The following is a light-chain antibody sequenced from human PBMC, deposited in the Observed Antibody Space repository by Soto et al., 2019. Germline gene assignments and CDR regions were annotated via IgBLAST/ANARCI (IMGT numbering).Light chain of an antibody. V-gene: IGKV1-5*01. J-gene: IGKJ1*01. CDR1: QSISSW. CDR3: QQYETFSGT. CDR2: DAS. Sequence: TQSPGTLSLSPGERVTITCRASQSISSWLAWYQQKPGKAPKLLIYDASSLESGVPSRFSGSGSGTEFTLTISSLQPDDFATYYCQQYETFSGTFGPGTKVDI.